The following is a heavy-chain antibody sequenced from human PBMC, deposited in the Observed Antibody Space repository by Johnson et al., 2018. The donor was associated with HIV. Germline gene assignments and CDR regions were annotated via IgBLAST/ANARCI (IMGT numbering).Heavy chain of an antibody. J-gene: IGHJ3*02. V-gene: IGHV3-23*03. CDR2: IYSGGSR. D-gene: IGHD3-10*01. CDR3: ARAVLWFGDHVFDM. CDR1: GFSFIDYA. Sequence: VQLVESGGGLVRPGGSLRLSCVASGFSFIDYAMIWVRQAPGKGLEWVSVIYSGGSRHYRDSVKGRFTVSRDSSRNTVYLQMNSLRAEDTAVYYCARAVLWFGDHVFDMWGQGTMVTVSS.